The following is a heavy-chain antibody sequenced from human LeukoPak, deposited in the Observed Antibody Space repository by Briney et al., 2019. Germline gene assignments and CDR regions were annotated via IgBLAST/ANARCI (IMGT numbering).Heavy chain of an antibody. V-gene: IGHV5-51*01. J-gene: IGHJ5*02. CDR1: GYSFTSYW. D-gene: IGHD3-10*01. CDR2: IFPGDSDT. Sequence: GESLKISCKGSGYSFTSYWIGWVRQMPGKGLEWMGIIFPGDSDTRYSPSFQGQVTISADKSISTAYLQWSSLRASDTAMYYCARVLLLESRFGELSPWGQGTLVTVSS. CDR3: ARVLLLESRFGELSP.